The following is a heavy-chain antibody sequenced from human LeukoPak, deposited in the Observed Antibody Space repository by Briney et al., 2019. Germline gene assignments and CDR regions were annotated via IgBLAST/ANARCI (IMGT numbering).Heavy chain of an antibody. CDR1: GYTFTSYY. J-gene: IGHJ4*02. CDR2: INPSGGST. V-gene: IGHV1-46*01. D-gene: IGHD3-22*01. CDR3: AKEAGSITMIVVAWYYFDY. Sequence: GASVKVSCKASGYTFTSYYMHWVRQAPGQGLEWMGIINPSGGSTSYAQKFQGRVTMTRDTSTSTVYMELSSLRSEDTAVYYCAKEAGSITMIVVAWYYFDYWGQGTLVTVSS.